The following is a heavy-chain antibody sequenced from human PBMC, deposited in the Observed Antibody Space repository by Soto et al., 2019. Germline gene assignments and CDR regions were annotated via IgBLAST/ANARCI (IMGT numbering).Heavy chain of an antibody. J-gene: IGHJ5*02. CDR1: GFTFSSYA. CDR3: ARAGYYYGPYNWFDP. D-gene: IGHD3-10*01. V-gene: IGHV3-30-3*01. Sequence: GGSLRLSCAASGFTFSSYAMHWVRQAPGKGLEWVAVISYDGSNKYYADSVKGRFTISRDNSKNTLYLQMNSLRAEDTAVYYCARAGYYYGPYNWFDPWGQGTLVTVSS. CDR2: ISYDGSNK.